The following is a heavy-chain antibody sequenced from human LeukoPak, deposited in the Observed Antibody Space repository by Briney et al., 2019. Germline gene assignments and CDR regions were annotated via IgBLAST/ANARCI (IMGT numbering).Heavy chain of an antibody. CDR2: IHHSGST. CDR3: ARHRAGYSYGYLFDY. Sequence: SQTLSLTCTVSGGSISSGGYYWSWIRQPPGKGLEWIGSIHHSGSTYYNPSLKSRVTTSVDTSKNQFSLRLSFVTAADTAVYYCARHRAGYSYGYLFDYWGQGTLVTVSS. CDR1: GGSISSGGYY. D-gene: IGHD5-18*01. V-gene: IGHV4-30-2*03. J-gene: IGHJ4*02.